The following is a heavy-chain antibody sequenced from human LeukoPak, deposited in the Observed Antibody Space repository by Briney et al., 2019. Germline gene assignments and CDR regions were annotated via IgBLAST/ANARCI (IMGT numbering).Heavy chain of an antibody. CDR1: GLTFSSNA. D-gene: IGHD5-12*01. V-gene: IGHV3-23*01. J-gene: IGHJ4*02. CDR2: ISGSGGST. CDR3: AKPQGRYRGYAVHFDY. Sequence: GGSLRLSCEAPGLTFSSNAMSWVRQAPGKGLEWVSAISGSGGSTYYADSVKGRFTISRDNSKNTLYLQMNSLRAEDTAVYYCAKPQGRYRGYAVHFDYWGQGTLVTVSS.